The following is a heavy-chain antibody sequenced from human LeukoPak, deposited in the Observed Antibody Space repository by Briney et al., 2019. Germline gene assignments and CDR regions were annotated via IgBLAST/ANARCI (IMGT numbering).Heavy chain of an antibody. CDR1: GFTVSSNY. V-gene: IGHV3-53*01. CDR2: IYSGGST. CDR3: ARVYSSGWYYDY. J-gene: IGHJ4*02. D-gene: IGHD6-19*01. Sequence: GSLRLSCAASGFTVSSNYMSWVRQAPGKGLEWVSVIYSGGSTYYADSVKGRFTISRDNSKNTLYLQMNSLRAEDTAVCYCARVYSSGWYYDYWGQGTLVTVSS.